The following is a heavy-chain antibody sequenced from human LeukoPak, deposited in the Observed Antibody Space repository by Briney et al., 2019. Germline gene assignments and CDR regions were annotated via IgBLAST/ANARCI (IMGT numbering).Heavy chain of an antibody. CDR2: IFYSGST. CDR1: GGSISSYY. D-gene: IGHD6-13*01. CDR3: ARGWMAAADY. Sequence: SETLSLTCTVSGGSISSYYWSWIRQPPGKGLEWIGYIFYSGSTNYNPSLKSRVTISVDTSKNQFSLKLSSVTAADTAVYYCARGWMAAADYWGQGTLVTVSS. J-gene: IGHJ4*02. V-gene: IGHV4-59*01.